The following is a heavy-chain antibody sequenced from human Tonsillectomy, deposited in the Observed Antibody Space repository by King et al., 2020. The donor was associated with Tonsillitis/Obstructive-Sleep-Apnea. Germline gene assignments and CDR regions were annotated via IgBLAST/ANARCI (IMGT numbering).Heavy chain of an antibody. V-gene: IGHV3-21*01. CDR3: ARDPTREYAFWSGYYTGYYMDV. CDR2: ISSSSSYI. Sequence: VQLVESGGGLVKPGGSLRLSCAASGFSFSTYSMNWVRQAPGKGLEWVSSISSSSSYIYYADSVKGRFTISRDNAKNSLYLQMNSLRAEDTAVYYCARDPTREYAFWSGYYTGYYMDVWGKGTTVTVSS. J-gene: IGHJ6*03. CDR1: GFSFSTYS. D-gene: IGHD3-3*01.